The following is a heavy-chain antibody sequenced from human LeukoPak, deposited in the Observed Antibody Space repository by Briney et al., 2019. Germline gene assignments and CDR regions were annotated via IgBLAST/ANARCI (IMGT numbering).Heavy chain of an antibody. Sequence: SETLSPTCTVSGGSISSGDYYWSWIRQPPGKGLEWIGYIYYSGSTYYNPPLKSRVTISVDTSKNQFSLKLSSVTAADTAVYYCARAEYSGSYYDWFDPWGQGTLVTVSS. CDR3: ARAEYSGSYYDWFDP. CDR1: GGSISSGDYY. D-gene: IGHD1-26*01. V-gene: IGHV4-30-4*08. CDR2: IYYSGST. J-gene: IGHJ5*02.